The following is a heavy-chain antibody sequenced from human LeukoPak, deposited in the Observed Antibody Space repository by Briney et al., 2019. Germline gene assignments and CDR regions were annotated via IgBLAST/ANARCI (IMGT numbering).Heavy chain of an antibody. CDR1: GFTFSSYG. Sequence: TPGGSLRLSCAASGFTFSSYGMHWARQAPGKGLEWVGRVFTTGSTNYNPSLKSRVTMSVDTSKNQFSLKMTSVTAADTAVYYCARDGVPLTDLVARPFHPWGQGTLVIVSS. CDR2: VFTTGST. CDR3: ARDGVPLTDLVARPFHP. V-gene: IGHV4-4*07. D-gene: IGHD3-10*01. J-gene: IGHJ1*01.